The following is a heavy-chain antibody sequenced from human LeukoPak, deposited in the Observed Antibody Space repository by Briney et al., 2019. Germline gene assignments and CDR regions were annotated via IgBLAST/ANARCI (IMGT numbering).Heavy chain of an antibody. D-gene: IGHD3-10*01. V-gene: IGHV4-39*01. CDR3: ARQGSGRGESQHAVDY. CDR2: IYYSGST. CDR1: GGSISSSSYY. Sequence: SETLSLTCTVSGGSISSSSYYWGWIRQPPGKELERIGSIYYSGSTYYTPSLKSRVTISVDTSKNQFSLKLSSVTAADTAVYYCARQGSGRGESQHAVDYWGQGTLVTVSS. J-gene: IGHJ4*02.